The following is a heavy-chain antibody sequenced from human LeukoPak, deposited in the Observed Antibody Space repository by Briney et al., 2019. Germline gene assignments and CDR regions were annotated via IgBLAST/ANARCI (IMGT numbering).Heavy chain of an antibody. D-gene: IGHD2-2*03. V-gene: IGHV1-69*05. Sequence: GASVKVSCKASGGTFSSYAISWVRQAPGQGLEWMGGIIPIFGTANYAQKFQGRVTITTDESTSTAYMELSSLRSEDTAVYYCAKDQWRLDIVVADAFDIWGQGTMVTVSS. CDR3: AKDQWRLDIVVADAFDI. CDR2: IIPIFGTA. J-gene: IGHJ3*02. CDR1: GGTFSSYA.